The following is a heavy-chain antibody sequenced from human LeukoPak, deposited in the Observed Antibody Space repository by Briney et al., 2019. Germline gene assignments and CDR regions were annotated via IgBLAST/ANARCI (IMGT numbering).Heavy chain of an antibody. J-gene: IGHJ4*02. Sequence: SETLSLTCTVSGGSISSYYWSWIRQPPGKGLEWIGYIYYSGSSNYNPSLKSRVTISVDTSKNQFSLKLSSVTAADTAVYYCAAWGTIVGARYYFDAWGQGTLVTVSS. CDR1: GGSISSYY. V-gene: IGHV4-59*01. D-gene: IGHD1-26*01. CDR3: AAWGTIVGARYYFDA. CDR2: IYYSGSS.